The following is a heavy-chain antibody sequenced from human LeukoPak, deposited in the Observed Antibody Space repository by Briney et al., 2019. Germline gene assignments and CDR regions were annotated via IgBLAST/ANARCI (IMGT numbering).Heavy chain of an antibody. D-gene: IGHD6-13*01. V-gene: IGHV4-4*02. J-gene: IGHJ6*02. CDR1: GGSISSSNW. CDR2: IYHSGST. CDR3: ARSGRGITAALYYYYGMDV. Sequence: PSETLSLTCAVSGGSISSSNWWGWVRQPPGQGLEWIGEIYHSGSTNYNPSLKSRVTISVDKSKNQFSLKLSSVTAADTAVYYCARSGRGITAALYYYYGMDVWGQGTTVTVSS.